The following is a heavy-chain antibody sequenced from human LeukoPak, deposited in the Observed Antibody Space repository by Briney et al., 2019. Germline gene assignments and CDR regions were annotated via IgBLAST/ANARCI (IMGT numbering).Heavy chain of an antibody. D-gene: IGHD2-8*01. V-gene: IGHV3-33*01. CDR3: ARDSCCIKTCLDY. Sequence: GGSLRLSCAASGFIFSNFGMHWVRQAPGKGLEWVAAIRSDGSDKYFADSVKGRFTISRDKSKSTMYLQMDTLRAEDTAVYYCARDSCCIKTCLDYWGQGTLVTVSS. CDR1: GFIFSNFG. CDR2: IRSDGSDK. J-gene: IGHJ4*02.